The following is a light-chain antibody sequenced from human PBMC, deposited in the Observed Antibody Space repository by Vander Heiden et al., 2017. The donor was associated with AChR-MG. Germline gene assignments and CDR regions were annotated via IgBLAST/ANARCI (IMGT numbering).Light chain of an antibody. CDR1: QSVSSN. V-gene: IGKV3-15*01. Sequence: EIVMTQSPATLSVSPGERATLSCRASQSVSSNLAWFQQKPGQAPRLLIYGASTRATNIPVRFGGSGSGTEFTLTISSLQSEDLAVYYCQQYENWPRTFGQGTKVEIK. CDR2: GAS. CDR3: QQYENWPRT. J-gene: IGKJ1*01.